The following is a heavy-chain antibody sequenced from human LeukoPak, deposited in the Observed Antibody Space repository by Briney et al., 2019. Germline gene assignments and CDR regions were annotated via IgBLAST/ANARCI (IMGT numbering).Heavy chain of an antibody. J-gene: IGHJ3*02. CDR3: ARGGFGVVGATDDAFDI. CDR2: ISSSSSTI. V-gene: IGHV3-48*02. D-gene: IGHD1-26*01. Sequence: GGSLRLSCAASGFTFSSYSMNWVRQAPGKGLGWVSYISSSSSTIYYADSVKGRFTISRDNAKNSLYLQMNSLRDEDTAVYYCARGGFGVVGATDDAFDIWGQGTMVTVSS. CDR1: GFTFSSYS.